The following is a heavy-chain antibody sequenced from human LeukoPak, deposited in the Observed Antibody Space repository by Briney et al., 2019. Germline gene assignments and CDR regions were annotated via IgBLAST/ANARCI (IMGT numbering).Heavy chain of an antibody. CDR3: ARDRPTESVVPAAYDY. V-gene: IGHV1-18*01. D-gene: IGHD2-2*01. CDR2: ISAYNGNT. Sequence: GASVKVSCKASGYTFTSYGISWVRQAPGQGLEWMGWISAYNGNTNYAQKLQGRVTMTTDTSTSTAYMELRSLRSDDTAVYYCARDRPTESVVPAAYDYWGQGTLVTVSS. J-gene: IGHJ4*02. CDR1: GYTFTSYG.